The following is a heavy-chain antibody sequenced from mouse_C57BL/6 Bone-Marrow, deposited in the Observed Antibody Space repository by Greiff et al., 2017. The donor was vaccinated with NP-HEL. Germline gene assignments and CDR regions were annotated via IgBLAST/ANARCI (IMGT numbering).Heavy chain of an antibody. V-gene: IGHV2-2*01. Sequence: VKLMESGPGLVQPSQSLSITCTVSGFSLTSYGVHWVRQSPGKGLEWLGVIWSGGSTDYTAAFISILSISKDNSKSQVFFKMNSLQADDTAIYYCARRDDYDGYAMDYWGQGTSVTVSS. D-gene: IGHD2-4*01. CDR2: IWSGGST. CDR3: ARRDDYDGYAMDY. J-gene: IGHJ4*01. CDR1: GFSLTSYG.